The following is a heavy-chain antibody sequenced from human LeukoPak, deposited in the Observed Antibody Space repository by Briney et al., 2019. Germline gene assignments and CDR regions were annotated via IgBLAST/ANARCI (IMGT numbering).Heavy chain of an antibody. CDR3: ARENSGSYREFDY. J-gene: IGHJ4*02. CDR1: GGSISSYY. Sequence: SESLSLTCPVSGGSISSYYLSWIRQPAGQGLEWIGCIYTSRSTNYNASLKSRVSMSVDTSKNQFSLKLSSVTASDTAVFYCARENSGSYREFDYWGQGTLVTVSS. V-gene: IGHV4-4*07. CDR2: IYTSRST. D-gene: IGHD1-26*01.